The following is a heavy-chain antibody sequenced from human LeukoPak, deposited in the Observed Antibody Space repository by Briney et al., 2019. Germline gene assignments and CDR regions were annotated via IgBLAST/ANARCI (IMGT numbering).Heavy chain of an antibody. J-gene: IGHJ4*02. CDR2: INHSGST. V-gene: IGHV4-34*01. Sequence: SETLSLTCAVYGGSFSGYYWSWIRQPPGKGLEWIGEINHSGSTNYNPSLKSRVTISVDTSKNQFSLKLSSVAAADTAVYYCARGRRQRTTLGTTMVRGVPIDYWGQGTLVTVSS. CDR1: GGSFSGYY. CDR3: ARGRRQRTTLGTTMVRGVPIDY. D-gene: IGHD3-10*01.